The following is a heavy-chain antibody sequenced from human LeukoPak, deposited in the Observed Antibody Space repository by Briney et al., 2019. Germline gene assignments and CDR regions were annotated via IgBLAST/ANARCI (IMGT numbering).Heavy chain of an antibody. V-gene: IGHV4-34*01. CDR2: INHSGST. CDR3: ARGEWELLSAFDI. J-gene: IGHJ3*02. Sequence: PSETLSLTCAVYGGSFSGYYWSWIRQPPGKGLEWIGEINHSGSTNYNPSLKSRVTISVDTSKNQFSLKLSSVTAADTAVYYCARGEWELLSAFDIWGQGTMVTVSS. CDR1: GGSFSGYY. D-gene: IGHD1-26*01.